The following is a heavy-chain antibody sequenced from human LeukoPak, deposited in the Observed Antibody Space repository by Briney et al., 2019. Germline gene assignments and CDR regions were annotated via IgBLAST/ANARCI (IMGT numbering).Heavy chain of an antibody. Sequence: PGGSLRLSCAASGFTFSSYSMNWDRQAPGKGLEWVSYISSSSSTIYYADSVKGRFTISRDNAKNSLYLQMNSLRAEDTAVYYCARDQSGYCSSTSCYRRQWWFDPWGQGTLVTVSS. D-gene: IGHD2-2*02. V-gene: IGHV3-48*01. CDR1: GFTFSSYS. J-gene: IGHJ5*02. CDR3: ARDQSGYCSSTSCYRRQWWFDP. CDR2: ISSSSSTI.